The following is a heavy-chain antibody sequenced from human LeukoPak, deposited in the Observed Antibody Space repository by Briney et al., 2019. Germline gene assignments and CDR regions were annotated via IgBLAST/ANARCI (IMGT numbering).Heavy chain of an antibody. CDR3: AKDRVGYGDYTDAFDI. V-gene: IGHV3-23*01. CDR1: GFTFSSYA. CDR2: ISGSGGST. D-gene: IGHD4-17*01. J-gene: IGHJ3*02. Sequence: GGSLRPSCAASGFTFSSYAMSWVRQAPGKGLEWVLAISGSGGSTYYADSVKGRFTISRDNSKNTLYLQMNSLRAEDTAVYYCAKDRVGYGDYTDAFDIWGQGTMVTVSS.